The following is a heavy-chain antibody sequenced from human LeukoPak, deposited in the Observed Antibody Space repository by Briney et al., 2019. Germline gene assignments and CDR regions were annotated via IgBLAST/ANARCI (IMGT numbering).Heavy chain of an antibody. Sequence: GGSLRLSCAASGFTFSSYSMNWVRQAPGKGLGWVSYISSSSSTIYYADSVKGRFTISRDNAKNSLYLQMNSLRAEDTAVYYCASNIAAAPYYYYGMDVWGQGTTVTVSS. V-gene: IGHV3-48*01. J-gene: IGHJ6*02. CDR3: ASNIAAAPYYYYGMDV. CDR2: ISSSSSTI. CDR1: GFTFSSYS. D-gene: IGHD6-13*01.